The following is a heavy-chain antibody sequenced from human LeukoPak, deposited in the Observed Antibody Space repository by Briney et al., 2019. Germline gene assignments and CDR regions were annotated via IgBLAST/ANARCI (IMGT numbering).Heavy chain of an antibody. D-gene: IGHD3-9*01. J-gene: IGHJ4*02. V-gene: IGHV1-2*02. CDR3: VRDWELRYWQGGFDY. CDR2: INPKTDET. CDR1: GYTLTVYY. Sequence: ASAKVSCKASGYTLTVYYMHWVRQAPGQGLEWLGWINPKTDETHYAQKFQGRVTMTRDTSVSTVYMELSGLRSDDTAIYYCVRDWELRYWQGGFDYWGQGTLVTVSS.